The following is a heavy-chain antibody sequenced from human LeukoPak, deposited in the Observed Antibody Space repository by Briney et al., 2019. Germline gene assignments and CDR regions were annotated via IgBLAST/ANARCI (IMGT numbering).Heavy chain of an antibody. J-gene: IGHJ4*02. Sequence: PSETLSLTCTVSGGSISNYYWSWIRQPPGKGLEWVGYIYCSGSTNYNPSLKSRVTISVETSKNQFCLKLSSVTAADTGVYYCARVGSRYDFWSGYYSGFDYCGQGSLVTVSS. D-gene: IGHD3-3*01. V-gene: IGHV4-59*01. CDR3: ARVGSRYDFWSGYYSGFDY. CDR1: GGSISNYY. CDR2: IYCSGST.